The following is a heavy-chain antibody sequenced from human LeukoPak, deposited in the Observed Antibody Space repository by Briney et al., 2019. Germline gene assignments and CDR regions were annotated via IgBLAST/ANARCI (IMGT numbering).Heavy chain of an antibody. CDR2: ISAYNGNT. J-gene: IGHJ6*04. Sequence: GASVKVSCKASGYTFTSYGISWVRQAPGQGLEWMGWISAYNGNTNYAQKLQGRVTMTTDTSTSTAYMELSSLRSEDTAVYYCASGGYSGYDFYYYYYGMDVWGKGTTVTVSS. V-gene: IGHV1-18*04. D-gene: IGHD5-12*01. CDR1: GYTFTSYG. CDR3: ASGGYSGYDFYYYYYGMDV.